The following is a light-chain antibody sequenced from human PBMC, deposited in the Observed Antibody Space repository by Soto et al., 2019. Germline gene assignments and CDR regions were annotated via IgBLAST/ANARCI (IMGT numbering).Light chain of an antibody. J-gene: IGLJ2*01. CDR3: AAWDDSLNGHVV. CDR1: SSNIGTNT. Sequence: QSVLTQPPSASGTPGQSVTISCSGGSSNIGTNTVNWYQQLPGTAPKLLIYTNNQRPSGVPDRFSGSKSGTSASLAISGLQSDDEADYYCAAWDDSLNGHVVFGGGTKLTVL. CDR2: TNN. V-gene: IGLV1-44*01.